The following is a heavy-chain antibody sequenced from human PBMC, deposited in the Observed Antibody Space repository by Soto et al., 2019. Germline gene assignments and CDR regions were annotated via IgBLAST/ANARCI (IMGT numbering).Heavy chain of an antibody. CDR1: GFTFSTYS. CDR2: ISSSSAYI. CDR3: ARGGREITRHLDY. Sequence: EVQLVESGGDLVKPGGSLRLSCADSGFTFSTYSMIWVRQAPGKGLEWVSAISSSSAYIFYADSVKGRFTISRDNAKNSLYLQMNSLSAEDTAVYYCARGGREITRHLDYCGQGTLVTVSS. J-gene: IGHJ4*02. D-gene: IGHD3-10*01. V-gene: IGHV3-21*01.